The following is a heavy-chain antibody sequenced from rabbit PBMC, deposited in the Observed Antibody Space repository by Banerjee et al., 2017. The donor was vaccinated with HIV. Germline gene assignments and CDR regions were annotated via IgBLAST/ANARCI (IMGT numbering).Heavy chain of an antibody. CDR2: IYTGSSGTT. CDR1: GFSFSSSYY. D-gene: IGHD4-2*01. CDR3: ARSAGSGRYNL. V-gene: IGHV1S45*01. J-gene: IGHJ4*01. Sequence: QEQLVESGGGLVQPEGSLTLTCTASGFSFSSSYYMCWVRQAPGKGLEWIGCIYTGSSGTTYYASWAKGRFTISKTSSTTVTLQMTSLTAADTATYFCARSAGSGRYNLWGQGTLVTVS.